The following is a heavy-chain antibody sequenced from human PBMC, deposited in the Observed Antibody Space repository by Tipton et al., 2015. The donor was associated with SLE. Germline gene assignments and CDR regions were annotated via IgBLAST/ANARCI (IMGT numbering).Heavy chain of an antibody. J-gene: IGHJ4*02. CDR1: GFTFSDYY. CDR2: ISSSSSYI. CDR3: ARDLRGSSMWFGELLSSAFDY. Sequence: SLRLSCAASGFTFSDYYMSWIRQAPGKGLEWVSYISSSSSYIYYADSVKGRFTISRDNAKNSLYLQMNSLRAEDTAVYYCARDLRGSSMWFGELLSSAFDYWGQGTLVTVSS. D-gene: IGHD3-10*01. V-gene: IGHV3-11*06.